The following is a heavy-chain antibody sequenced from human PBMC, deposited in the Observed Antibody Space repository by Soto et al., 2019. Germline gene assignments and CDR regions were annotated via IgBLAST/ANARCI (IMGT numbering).Heavy chain of an antibody. CDR1: GFTFSSYA. CDR3: ARDDCISITCFPLY. J-gene: IGHJ4*02. D-gene: IGHD2-2*01. Sequence: QVQLVESGGGVVQPGRSLRLSCAASGFTFSSYAMHWVRQAPGKGLEWVAAISYEGSTKYYADSVKGRFTISGDDSKNTLCLQKSSLRAEDTAVYYCARDDCISITCFPLYWGQGTLVTVSS. V-gene: IGHV3-30-3*01. CDR2: ISYEGSTK.